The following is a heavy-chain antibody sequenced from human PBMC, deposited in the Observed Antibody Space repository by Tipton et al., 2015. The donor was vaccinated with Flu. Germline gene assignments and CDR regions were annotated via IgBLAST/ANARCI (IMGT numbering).Heavy chain of an antibody. Sequence: TLSLTCTVSGGSINNYFWTWMRQSAGKGLEWIGRIYSTGEVGYNPSLKSRVTMSVDTSKNQFSLELSSVTAADTAVYFCARGLRGGTVAGGYENWFDPWGQGSLVTVSS. CDR3: ARGLRGGTVAGGYENWFDP. D-gene: IGHD6-13*01. J-gene: IGHJ5*02. CDR2: IYSTGEV. V-gene: IGHV4-4*07. CDR1: GGSINNYF.